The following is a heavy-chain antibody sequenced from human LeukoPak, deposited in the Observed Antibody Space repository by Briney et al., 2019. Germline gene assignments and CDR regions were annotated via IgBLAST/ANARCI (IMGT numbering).Heavy chain of an antibody. CDR1: GFTFSSYA. D-gene: IGHD3-22*01. Sequence: PGGSLRLSCAASGFTFSSYAMSWVRQAPGKGLEWVSAISGSGGSTYYADSVKGRFTISRDNSKNTLYLQMNSLRAEDTAVYYCTKGRQINYYDSSGYGYYFDYWGQGTLVTVSS. CDR2: ISGSGGST. J-gene: IGHJ4*02. V-gene: IGHV3-23*01. CDR3: TKGRQINYYDSSGYGYYFDY.